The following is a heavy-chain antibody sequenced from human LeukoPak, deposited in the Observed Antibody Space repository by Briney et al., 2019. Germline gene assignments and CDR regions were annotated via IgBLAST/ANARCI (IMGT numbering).Heavy chain of an antibody. Sequence: SETLSLTCTVSGGSISSYYWSWIRQPPGKGLEWIGYIYYSGSTNYNPSLKSRVTLSVDTSKNQFSLKLSSVTAADTAVYYCARVRGGSYHDAFDIWGQGTMVTVSS. CDR2: IYYSGST. CDR3: ARVRGGSYHDAFDI. V-gene: IGHV4-59*01. J-gene: IGHJ3*02. D-gene: IGHD1-26*01. CDR1: GGSISSYY.